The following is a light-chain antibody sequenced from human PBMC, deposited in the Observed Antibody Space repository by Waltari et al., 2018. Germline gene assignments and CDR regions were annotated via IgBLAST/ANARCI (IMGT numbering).Light chain of an antibody. V-gene: IGLV2-23*02. CDR2: EVS. CDR1: SSDLGSYNL. J-gene: IGLJ2*01. CDR3: CSYAGSSTSVV. Sequence: QSALTQPASVSASPGQSITISCTGTSSDLGSYNLFSWYQQHPGKAPKLMIYEVSKRPSGVSNRFSGSKSGNTASLTISGLQAEDEADYYCCSYAGSSTSVVFGGGTKLTVL.